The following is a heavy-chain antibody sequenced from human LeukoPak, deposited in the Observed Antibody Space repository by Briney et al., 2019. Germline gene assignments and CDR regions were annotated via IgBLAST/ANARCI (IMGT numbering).Heavy chain of an antibody. CDR2: VDPEDGET. D-gene: IGHD3-3*01. V-gene: IGHV1-69-2*01. CDR3: ATVGYDFWSGYPYYFDY. CDR1: GYTFTDYY. J-gene: IGHJ4*02. Sequence: ATVKISCKASGYTFTDYYMHWVQQAPGKGLEWMGRVDPEDGETIYAENFQGRVTITADTSTDTAYLELSSLRAEDTAVYYCATVGYDFWSGYPYYFDYWGQGTLVTVSS.